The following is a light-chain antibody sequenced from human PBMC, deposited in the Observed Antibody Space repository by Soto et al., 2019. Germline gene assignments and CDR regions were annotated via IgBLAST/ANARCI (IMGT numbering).Light chain of an antibody. Sequence: QSVLTQPASVSGSPGQSITISCTGTSSDVGSYNLVSWYQQHPGKAPKLMIYKGSKRPSGVSNRFSGSKSGNTASLTISGLQAEDEADYYCCSYAGSSTVVFGGGTQLTVL. CDR2: KGS. CDR1: SSDVGSYNL. V-gene: IGLV2-23*01. CDR3: CSYAGSSTVV. J-gene: IGLJ2*01.